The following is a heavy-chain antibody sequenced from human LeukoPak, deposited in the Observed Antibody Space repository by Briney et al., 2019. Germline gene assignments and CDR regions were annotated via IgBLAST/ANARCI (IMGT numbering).Heavy chain of an antibody. J-gene: IGHJ6*03. V-gene: IGHV4-61*01. D-gene: IGHD6-13*01. CDR2: IYYSGST. CDR1: GYSISSGYY. Sequence: SETLSLTCTVSGYSISSGYYWGWIRQPPGKGLEWIGYIYYSGSTNYNPSLKSRVTISVDTSKNQFSLKLSSVTAADTAVYYCARGSSWLYYYYYYYMDVWGKGTTVTVSS. CDR3: ARGSSWLYYYYYYYMDV.